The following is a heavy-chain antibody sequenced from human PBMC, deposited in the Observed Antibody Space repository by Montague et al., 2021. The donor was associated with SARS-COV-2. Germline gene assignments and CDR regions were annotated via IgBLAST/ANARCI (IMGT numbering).Heavy chain of an antibody. CDR2: ISISDGNT. V-gene: IGHV3-23*01. J-gene: IGHJ3*02. CDR1: GFTFSSYA. Sequence: SLRLSCAASGFTFSSYAMSWVRQAPGDGLEWVSTISISDGNTYYADSVKGRFTISRDKSKNTLYLLMNSLRAEDTAVYYCAKARLLVGDGALDIWGQGTMVTVSS. CDR3: AKARLLVGDGALDI. D-gene: IGHD2-15*01.